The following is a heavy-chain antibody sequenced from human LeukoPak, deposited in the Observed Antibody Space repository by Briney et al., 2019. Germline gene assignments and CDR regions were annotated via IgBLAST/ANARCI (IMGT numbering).Heavy chain of an antibody. J-gene: IGHJ4*02. CDR3: ARAFTAMVNPVFDY. CDR1: GFTFSSYW. Sequence: PGGSLRLSCAASGFTFSSYWMSWVRQAPGKGLEWVANIKQDGSEKYYVDSVKGRFTISRDNAKNSLYLQMNSLRAEETAVYYCARAFTAMVNPVFDYWGQGTLVTVSS. V-gene: IGHV3-7*01. CDR2: IKQDGSEK. D-gene: IGHD5-18*01.